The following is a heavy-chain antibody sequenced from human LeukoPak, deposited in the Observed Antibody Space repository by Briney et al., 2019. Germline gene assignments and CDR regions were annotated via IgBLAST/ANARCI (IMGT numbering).Heavy chain of an antibody. V-gene: IGHV3-33*01. J-gene: IGHJ3*02. CDR3: ARGYSYGYRSAFDI. CDR2: IWYDGSNK. CDR1: GFTFSSYG. D-gene: IGHD5-18*01. Sequence: PGGSLRPSCAASGFTFSSYGMHWVRQAPGKGLEWVAVIWYDGSNKYYADSVKGRFTISRDNSKNTLYLQMNSLRAEDTAVYYCARGYSYGYRSAFDIWGQGTMVTVSS.